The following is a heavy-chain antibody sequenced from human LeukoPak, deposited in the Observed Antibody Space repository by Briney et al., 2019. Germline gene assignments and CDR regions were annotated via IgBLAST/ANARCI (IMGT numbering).Heavy chain of an antibody. V-gene: IGHV1-8*03. CDR1: GYLFTVYY. Sequence: GASVKVSCKASGYLFTVYYLHWVRQATGQGLEWMGWMNFNSGNTGYAQKFQGRVTITRNTSISTAYMELSSLRSEDTAVYYCARSWSSSFLHNKYFQHWGQGTLVTVPS. J-gene: IGHJ1*01. CDR2: MNFNSGNT. D-gene: IGHD6-13*01. CDR3: ARSWSSSFLHNKYFQH.